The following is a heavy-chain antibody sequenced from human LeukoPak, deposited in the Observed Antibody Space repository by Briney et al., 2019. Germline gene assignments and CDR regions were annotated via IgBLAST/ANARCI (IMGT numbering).Heavy chain of an antibody. CDR3: ARVVSYYGSSYRLLDL. CDR2: ISGSGGST. Sequence: PGGSLRLSCAASGFTFDNYAMSWVRQAPGKGLEWVSAISGSGGSTYFADSVKGRFTISRDNSKNTLYLQMDSLRAEDTAVYYCARVVSYYGSSYRLLDLWGRGTLVTVSS. J-gene: IGHJ2*01. CDR1: GFTFDNYA. D-gene: IGHD3-10*01. V-gene: IGHV3-23*01.